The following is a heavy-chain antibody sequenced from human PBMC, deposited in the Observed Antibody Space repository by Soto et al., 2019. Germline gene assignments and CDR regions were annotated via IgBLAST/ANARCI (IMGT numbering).Heavy chain of an antibody. V-gene: IGHV1-3*01. Sequence: ASVKVSCKASGYTFTSYAMHWVRQAPGQRLEWMGWINAGNGNTKYSQKFQGRVTITRDTSASTAYMELSSLRSEDTAVYYCARDRSPYYDILTGYTYYYYYGTDVWGQGTTVTVSS. CDR3: ARDRSPYYDILTGYTYYYYYGTDV. CDR1: GYTFTSYA. CDR2: INAGNGNT. D-gene: IGHD3-9*01. J-gene: IGHJ6*02.